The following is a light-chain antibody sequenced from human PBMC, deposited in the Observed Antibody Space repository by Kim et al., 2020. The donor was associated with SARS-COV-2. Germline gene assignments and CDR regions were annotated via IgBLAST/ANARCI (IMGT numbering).Light chain of an antibody. CDR1: QSVLYNSNNKNY. CDR3: QQYYSTPRT. Sequence: DIVMTQSPDSLAVSLGERATINCKSSQSVLYNSNNKNYLAWYQQKPGQPPKLLIYWASTRESRVPDRFSGSGSGTDFTLTISSLQAEDVAVYYCQQYYSTPRTFGQGTKVDIK. V-gene: IGKV4-1*01. CDR2: WAS. J-gene: IGKJ1*01.